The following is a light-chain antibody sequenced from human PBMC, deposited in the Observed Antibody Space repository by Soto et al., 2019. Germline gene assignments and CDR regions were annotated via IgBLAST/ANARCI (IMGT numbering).Light chain of an antibody. CDR3: QQSYSTRCT. CDR1: QSISSY. V-gene: IGKV1-39*01. CDR2: AAS. Sequence: DIQMTQSPCSLSASVGDRVTITCRASQSISSYLNWYQQKPGKAPKLLIYAASSLQSGVPSRFSGSGSGTDFTLTISSLQPEDFATYYCQQSYSTRCTFGQGTKV. J-gene: IGKJ1*01.